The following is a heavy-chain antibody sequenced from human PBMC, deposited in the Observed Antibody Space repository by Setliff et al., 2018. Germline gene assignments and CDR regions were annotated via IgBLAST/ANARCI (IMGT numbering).Heavy chain of an antibody. CDR2: ISGSGDST. J-gene: IGHJ4*02. CDR3: AKDLPYSLGGY. Sequence: GGSLRLSCVASGFTFSNYAMAWVRQAPGKGLEWVSAISGSGDSTYYADSVKGRFTISRDNSKNTLYLQLNSLRAEDTAVYYCAKDLPYSLGGYWGQGTLVTVSS. V-gene: IGHV3-23*01. D-gene: IGHD3-16*01. CDR1: GFTFSNYA.